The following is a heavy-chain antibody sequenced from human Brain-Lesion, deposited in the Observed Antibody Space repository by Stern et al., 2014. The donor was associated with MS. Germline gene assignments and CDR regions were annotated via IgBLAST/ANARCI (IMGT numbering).Heavy chain of an antibody. Sequence: EVQLVESGGGLVQPGGSRRLSCAASGFTFSNYCMHWVCQAPGKGLVWVSRVNNDGRRTSYADSVKGRFTMSRDNAKNTLYLQMNSLRVEDTAIYYCARGERWFDSWGQGTLVTVSS. CDR3: ARGERWFDS. V-gene: IGHV3-74*01. CDR2: VNNDGRRT. CDR1: GFTFSNYC. J-gene: IGHJ5*01.